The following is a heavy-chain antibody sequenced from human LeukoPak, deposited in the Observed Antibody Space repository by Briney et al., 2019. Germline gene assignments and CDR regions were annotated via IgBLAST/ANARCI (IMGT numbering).Heavy chain of an antibody. V-gene: IGHV1-69*13. J-gene: IGHJ4*02. D-gene: IGHD3-9*01. Sequence: ASVKVSCKASGGTFSDHIIFWVRQAPGQGLEWMGGISPLLGASNHTQKFQDRVRITADESASTAYMELSNLRSADTSVNYNATYDILTGFDYWGQGTLVTVSS. CDR3: ATYDILTGFDY. CDR1: GGTFSDHI. CDR2: ISPLLGAS.